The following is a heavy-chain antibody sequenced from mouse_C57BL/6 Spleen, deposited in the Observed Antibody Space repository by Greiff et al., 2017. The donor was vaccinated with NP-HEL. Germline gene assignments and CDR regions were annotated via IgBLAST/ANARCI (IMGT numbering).Heavy chain of an antibody. J-gene: IGHJ4*01. CDR2: ISSGSSTI. D-gene: IGHD4-1*01. CDR1: GFTFSDYG. Sequence: EVKLVESGGGLVKPGGSLKLSCAASGFTFSDYGMHWVRQAPEKGLEWVAYISSGSSTIYYADTVKGRFTISRDNAKNTLFLQMTSLRSEDTAMYYCARQGTGKNYYAMDYWGQGTSVTVSS. V-gene: IGHV5-17*01. CDR3: ARQGTGKNYYAMDY.